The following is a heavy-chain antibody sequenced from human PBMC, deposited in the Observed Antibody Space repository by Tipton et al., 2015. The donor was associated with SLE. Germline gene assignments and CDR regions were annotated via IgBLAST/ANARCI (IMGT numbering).Heavy chain of an antibody. CDR2: IYTSGST. Sequence: TLSLTRTVSGGSFTSGTYYWSWIRQPAGKGLEWIGRIYTSGSTNYNPSLKSRVTISVDTSKNQFSLKLSSVTAADTAVYYCAREGVGYQLFPDYYYSYMDVWGKGTTLTVSS. D-gene: IGHD2-2*01. CDR3: AREGVGYQLFPDYYYSYMDV. CDR1: GGSFTSGTYY. J-gene: IGHJ6*03. V-gene: IGHV4-61*02.